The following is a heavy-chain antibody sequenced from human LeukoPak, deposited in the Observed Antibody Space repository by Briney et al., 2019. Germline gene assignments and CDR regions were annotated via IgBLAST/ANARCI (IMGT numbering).Heavy chain of an antibody. J-gene: IGHJ2*01. CDR3: ARREMATIDWYFDL. CDR2: IYPGDSDT. CDR1: GYSFTSYW. D-gene: IGHD5-24*01. V-gene: IGHV5-51*01. Sequence: GESLQISCKGSGYSFTSYWIGWGRQMPGKGLEWMGIIYPGDSDTRYSPSFQGQVTISADKSISTAYLQWSSLKASDTAMYYCARREMATIDWYFDLWGRGTLVTVSS.